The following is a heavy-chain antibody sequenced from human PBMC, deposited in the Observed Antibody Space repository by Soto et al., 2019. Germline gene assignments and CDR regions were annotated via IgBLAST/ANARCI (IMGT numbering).Heavy chain of an antibody. V-gene: IGHV1-69*12. CDR3: VSPPPHDYYYGVDV. Sequence: QVQLVQSGAEVKKPGSSVKVSCKASGGTFSSYAISWVRQAPGQGLEWIGGIIPTFGTANYAQKFQGRVTITADESTSTADMELSSLRSEQTALYCCVSPPPHDYYYGVDVWGQGTTVPVSS. J-gene: IGHJ6*02. CDR1: GGTFSSYA. CDR2: IIPTFGTA.